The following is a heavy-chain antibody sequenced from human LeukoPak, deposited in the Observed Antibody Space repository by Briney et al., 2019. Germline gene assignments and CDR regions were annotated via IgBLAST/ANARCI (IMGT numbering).Heavy chain of an antibody. J-gene: IGHJ5*02. Sequence: SETLSLTCTVSGVSISSGGYYWSWIRQPAGKGLEWIGRIYTSGSTNYNPSLKSRVTMSVDTSKNQFSLKLSSVTAADTAVYYCARARGWFDPWGQGTLVTVSS. CDR2: IYTSGST. CDR3: ARARGWFDP. CDR1: GVSISSGGYY. V-gene: IGHV4-61*02. D-gene: IGHD1-26*01.